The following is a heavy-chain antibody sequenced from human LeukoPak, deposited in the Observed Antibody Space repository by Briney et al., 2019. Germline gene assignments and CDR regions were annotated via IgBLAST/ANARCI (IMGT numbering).Heavy chain of an antibody. Sequence: SETLSLTCTVSGGSISSSSYYWGWIRQPPGKGLEWIGSIYYSGSTNYNPSLESRVTISVDTSKNQFSLKLSSVTAADTAVYYCARDRGWYRMWGQGTLVTVSS. J-gene: IGHJ4*02. CDR2: IYYSGST. V-gene: IGHV4-39*07. CDR1: GGSISSSSYY. D-gene: IGHD6-19*01. CDR3: ARDRGWYRM.